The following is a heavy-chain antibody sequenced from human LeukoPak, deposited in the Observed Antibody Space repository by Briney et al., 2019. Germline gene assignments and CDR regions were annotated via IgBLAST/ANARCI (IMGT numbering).Heavy chain of an antibody. V-gene: IGHV3-48*01. D-gene: IGHD3-10*01. CDR3: ATSRGPIDY. Sequence: GGSLRLSCAASGFTFSTYSMNWVRQAPGKGLEWVSYISSSTTIYYADSVKGRFTVSRDNAKNSLFLQMNSLRAEDTAVYYCATSRGPIDYWGQGTLVTVSS. CDR2: ISSSTTI. J-gene: IGHJ4*02. CDR1: GFTFSTYS.